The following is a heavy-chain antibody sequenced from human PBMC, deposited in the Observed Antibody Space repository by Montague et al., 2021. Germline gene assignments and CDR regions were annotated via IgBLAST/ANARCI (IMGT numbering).Heavy chain of an antibody. D-gene: IGHD3-10*01. CDR3: ARAGPRTYGGDSHDY. V-gene: IGHV4-39*01. CDR1: GGSISSSPFY. Sequence: SETLSLTCTVSGGSISSSPFYWGWIRQSPGKGLEWIGSNYYRGDTYYNPSLKSRVSLSIDTSKNQFSLKMNSVTAADTAVYYCARAGPRTYGGDSHDYWGQGALVTVSS. CDR2: NYYRGDT. J-gene: IGHJ4*02.